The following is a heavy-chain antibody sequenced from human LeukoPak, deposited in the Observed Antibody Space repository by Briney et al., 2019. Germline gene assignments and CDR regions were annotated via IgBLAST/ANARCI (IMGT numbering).Heavy chain of an antibody. Sequence: GGSLRLSCAASGFTFSSYAMSWVRQAPGKGLEWVSAISGSGGSTYYTDSVKGRFTISRDNSKNTLYLQMNSLRAEDTAVYYCAKDLGYYYDSSGYWRLYYFDYWGQGTLVTVSS. D-gene: IGHD3-22*01. CDR2: ISGSGGST. CDR1: GFTFSSYA. CDR3: AKDLGYYYDSSGYWRLYYFDY. J-gene: IGHJ4*02. V-gene: IGHV3-23*01.